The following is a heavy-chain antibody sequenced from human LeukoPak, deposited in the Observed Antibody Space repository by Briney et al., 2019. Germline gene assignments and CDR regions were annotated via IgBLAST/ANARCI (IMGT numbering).Heavy chain of an antibody. CDR2: INPNSGDT. D-gene: IGHD3-22*01. J-gene: IGHJ4*02. V-gene: IGHV1-2*02. CDR1: GYTFTFYY. Sequence: ASVTVSCTTSGYTFTFYYLHWVRQAPGQGLEWMGWINPNSGDTTYTQKFQGRVTMTGDTSISTAYMELSRLMSDDTAVYYCARIGLKSSGYYRLDYWGQGTLVTVSS. CDR3: ARIGLKSSGYYRLDY.